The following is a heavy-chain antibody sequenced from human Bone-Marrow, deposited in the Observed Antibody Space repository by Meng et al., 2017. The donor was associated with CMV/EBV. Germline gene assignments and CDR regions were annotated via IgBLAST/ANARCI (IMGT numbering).Heavy chain of an antibody. Sequence: GGSLKISCAASGFTFSSYWMSWVRQAPGKGLEWVANIKQDGSEKYYVDSVRGRFTISRDNAKNTLYLQMNSLRAEDTAVYYCVRDIGRAGGWGQGTLVTVSS. CDR3: VRDIGRAGG. CDR2: IKQDGSEK. CDR1: GFTFSSYW. J-gene: IGHJ4*02. D-gene: IGHD3-10*01. V-gene: IGHV3-7*01.